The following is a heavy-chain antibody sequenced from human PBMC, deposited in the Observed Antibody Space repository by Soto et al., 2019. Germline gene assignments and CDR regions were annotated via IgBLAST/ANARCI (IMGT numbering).Heavy chain of an antibody. CDR1: GFTFRNHA. Sequence: GGFLRLSCAASGFTFRNHAMHWVRQAPGKGLEWVSVIRGSGGSTYYADSVKGRFTISRDNSKNTLYLQMNSLRAEDTAVYYCAKGWELLHWGQGTLVTVSP. J-gene: IGHJ4*02. V-gene: IGHV3-23*01. CDR3: AKGWELLH. D-gene: IGHD1-26*01. CDR2: IRGSGGST.